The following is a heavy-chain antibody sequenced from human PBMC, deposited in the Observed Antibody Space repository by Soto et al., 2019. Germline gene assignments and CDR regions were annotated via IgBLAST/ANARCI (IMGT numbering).Heavy chain of an antibody. V-gene: IGHV4-30-4*01. CDR2: IYYRGST. CDR1: GGSISSGDYY. Sequence: QVQLQESGPGLVKPSQTLSLTCTVSGGSISSGDYYWSWIRQPPGKGLEWIGYIYYRGSTYYNPSLKSRVTISVDTSKNQFALKPSSVTAADTAVYYCARERPDGSRLDPWGQGTLVTVSS. CDR3: ARERPDGSRLDP. D-gene: IGHD6-13*01. J-gene: IGHJ5*02.